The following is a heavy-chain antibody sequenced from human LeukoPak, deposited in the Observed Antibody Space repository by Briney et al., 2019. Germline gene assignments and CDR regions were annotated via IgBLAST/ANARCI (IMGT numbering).Heavy chain of an antibody. J-gene: IGHJ4*02. V-gene: IGHV3-7*03. D-gene: IGHD6-13*01. Sequence: GGSLRLSCAASGFTFSTSWMTWVRQAPGKGLEWVANIKQDGSDKYYMDSVKGRFTISRDNAKNSLYLQMNSLRTEDTAVYYCAKDSGWFRFDYWGQGTLVTVSS. CDR2: IKQDGSDK. CDR1: GFTFSTSW. CDR3: AKDSGWFRFDY.